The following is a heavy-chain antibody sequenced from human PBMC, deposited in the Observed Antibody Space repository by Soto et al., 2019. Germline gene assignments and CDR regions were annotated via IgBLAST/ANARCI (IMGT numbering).Heavy chain of an antibody. Sequence: QITLKESGPTLVKPTQTLTLTCTFSGFSLSTSGVGVGWIRQPPGKALEWLALIYWDDDKRYSPSLKSRLTLTKDTSKNQVVLTMTNMDPVDTATYYCAHSVLRYFDWLLSDWYFDLWGRGTLVTVSS. V-gene: IGHV2-5*02. J-gene: IGHJ2*01. CDR1: GFSLSTSGVG. D-gene: IGHD3-9*01. CDR3: AHSVLRYFDWLLSDWYFDL. CDR2: IYWDDDK.